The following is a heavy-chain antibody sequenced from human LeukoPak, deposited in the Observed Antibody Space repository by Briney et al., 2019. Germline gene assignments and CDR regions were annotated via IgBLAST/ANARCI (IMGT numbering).Heavy chain of an antibody. J-gene: IGHJ6*03. V-gene: IGHV1-2*06. Sequence: ASVKVCCKGSGYTFTGYYMHWVRQAPGQGLEWMGRINPNSGGTNYAQKYQGRVTMARDTSISTAYMELSRLRSDDTAGYYCARGESSSLDYYYYYMDVWGKGTTVTVSS. CDR3: ARGESSSLDYYYYYMDV. D-gene: IGHD6-6*01. CDR2: INPNSGGT. CDR1: GYTFTGYY.